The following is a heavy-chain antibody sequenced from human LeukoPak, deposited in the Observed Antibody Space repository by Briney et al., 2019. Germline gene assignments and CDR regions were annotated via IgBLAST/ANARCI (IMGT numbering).Heavy chain of an antibody. CDR3: ATDDYGAFDY. D-gene: IGHD4/OR15-4a*01. CDR2: IRYDGSNK. CDR1: GFTFSGYG. V-gene: IGHV3-30*02. J-gene: IGHJ4*02. Sequence: GGSLRLSCAASGFTFSGYGMHWVRQAPGKGLEWVAFIRYDGSNKYYADSVKGRFTISRDNAKNSLFLQMHSLRAEDTAVYYCATDDYGAFDYWGQGTLVTVSS.